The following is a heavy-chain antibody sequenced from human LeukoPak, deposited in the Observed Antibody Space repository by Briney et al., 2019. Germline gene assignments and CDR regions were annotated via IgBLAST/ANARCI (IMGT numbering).Heavy chain of an antibody. V-gene: IGHV1-69*13. CDR1: GGTFSGYA. CDR2: IIPIFGTA. J-gene: IGHJ4*02. Sequence: SLKVSCKASGGTFSGYAISWVRQAPGQGLEWMGGIIPIFGTANYAQKFQGRVTITADESTSTAYMELSSLRSEDTAVYYCARVAGAYSSGWFINWGQGTLVTVSS. CDR3: ARVAGAYSSGWFIN. D-gene: IGHD6-19*01.